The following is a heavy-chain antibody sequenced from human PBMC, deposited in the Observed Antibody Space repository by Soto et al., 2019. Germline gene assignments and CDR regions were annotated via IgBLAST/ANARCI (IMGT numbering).Heavy chain of an antibody. CDR1: GVSLSTSGVG. J-gene: IGHJ2*01. CDR3: AHHREDRGYFDL. D-gene: IGHD3-10*01. Sequence: QITLKESGPTLVKPTQTLTLTCTSSGVSLSTSGVGVGWIRQPPGKALEWLALIYWDDDKRYSPSLKSRLTITKDTSKNQVVLTMTNMDPVDTATYYCAHHREDRGYFDLWGRGTLVTVSS. V-gene: IGHV2-5*02. CDR2: IYWDDDK.